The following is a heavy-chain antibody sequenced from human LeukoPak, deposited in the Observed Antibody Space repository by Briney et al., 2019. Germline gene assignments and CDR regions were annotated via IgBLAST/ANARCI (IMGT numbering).Heavy chain of an antibody. D-gene: IGHD5-12*01. Sequence: PGGSLRLSCAASGFTFSSYGMHWVRQAPGKGLEWVAVIWYDGSNKYYADSVKGRFTISRDNSKNTLYLQMNSLRAEDTAVYYCAKDHSYEYYFDYWGQGTLVTVSS. J-gene: IGHJ4*02. CDR2: IWYDGSNK. CDR1: GFTFSSYG. V-gene: IGHV3-33*06. CDR3: AKDHSYEYYFDY.